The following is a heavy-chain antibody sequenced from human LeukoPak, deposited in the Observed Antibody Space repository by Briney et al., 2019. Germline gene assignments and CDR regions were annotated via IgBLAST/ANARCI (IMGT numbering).Heavy chain of an antibody. CDR2: IYYSGST. D-gene: IGHD2-2*01. CDR3: ARRDCSITSCLGFGYYYYYMDV. Sequence: SETLSLTCTVSGASISGYYWSWIRQPPGKGLEWIGYIYYSGSTNYNPSLKSRVTISVDTSKNQFSLKLSSVTAADTAVYYCARRDCSITSCLGFGYYYYYMDVWGKGTTVTVSS. V-gene: IGHV4-59*01. J-gene: IGHJ6*03. CDR1: GASISGYY.